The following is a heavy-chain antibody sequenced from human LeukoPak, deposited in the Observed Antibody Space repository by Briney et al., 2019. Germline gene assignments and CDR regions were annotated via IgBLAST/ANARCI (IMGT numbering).Heavy chain of an antibody. CDR3: ARVKDYHSLDYYGMDV. Sequence: SETLSLTCTVSGGSISSYYWSWIRQPPGKGLEWIGYIYYSGSTNYSPSLKSRVTISVDTSKNQFSLKLSSVTAADTAVYYCARVKDYHSLDYYGMDVWGQGTTVTVSS. D-gene: IGHD3-22*01. J-gene: IGHJ6*02. CDR2: IYYSGST. CDR1: GGSISSYY. V-gene: IGHV4-59*01.